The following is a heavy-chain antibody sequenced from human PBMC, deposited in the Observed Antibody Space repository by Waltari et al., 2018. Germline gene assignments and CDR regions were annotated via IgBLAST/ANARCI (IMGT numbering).Heavy chain of an antibody. V-gene: IGHV1-46*01. Sequence: QXQLVQSXXXVKRPGASVKVSCKASGYTFSDYYMHWVRQAPGQGLEWMXMINPRGGDXTXAQKFQGXVSMTRXTSTTTIYLELXGLRSXXTAVYYCAKXVXXKDYFDXWXQXTLXTXSS. J-gene: IGHJ4*02. CDR2: INPRGGDX. CDR3: AKXVXXKDYFDX. CDR1: GYTFSDYY.